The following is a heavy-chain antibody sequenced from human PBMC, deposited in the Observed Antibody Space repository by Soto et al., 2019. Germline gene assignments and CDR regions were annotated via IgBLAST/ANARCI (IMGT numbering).Heavy chain of an antibody. D-gene: IGHD3-16*01. CDR3: ARALGNLYYYYGMDV. V-gene: IGHV1-2*04. CDR1: GYTFTGYY. J-gene: IGHJ6*02. Sequence: KVSCKASGYTFTGYYMHWVRQAPGQGLEWMGWINPNSGGTNYAQKLQGWVTMTRDTSTSTAYMELSRLRSDDTSVYYCARALGNLYYYYGMDVWGQGTTVTVSS. CDR2: INPNSGGT.